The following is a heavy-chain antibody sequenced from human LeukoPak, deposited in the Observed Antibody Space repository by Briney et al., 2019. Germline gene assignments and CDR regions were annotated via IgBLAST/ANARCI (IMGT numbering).Heavy chain of an antibody. J-gene: IGHJ4*02. D-gene: IGHD2-2*01. CDR3: ARDNGCSSTSCYGTFDD. CDR1: GGSISSGGYY. V-gene: IGHV4-31*03. Sequence: SQTLSLTCTVSGGSISSGGYYWSWIRQHPGKGLEWIGYIYYSGSTYYNPSLKSRVTISVDTSKNQFSLKLSSVTAADTAVYYCARDNGCSSTSCYGTFDDWGQGTLVTVSS. CDR2: IYYSGST.